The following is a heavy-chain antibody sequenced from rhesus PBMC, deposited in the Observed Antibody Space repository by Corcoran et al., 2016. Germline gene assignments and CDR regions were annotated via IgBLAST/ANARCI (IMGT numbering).Heavy chain of an antibody. V-gene: IGHV4-169*01. CDR3: ARHKGGGVIRFDY. Sequence: QLQLQESGPGLVKPSATLSVTCAVSGGSISSTYWSWLRQPPGKGLEWIGRIYGSGSSTNDNPSLKSRVTLSVDTSKNQLSLKLSSVTAANTAVYYCARHKGGGVIRFDYWGQGVLVTVSS. J-gene: IGHJ4*01. CDR2: IYGSGSST. CDR1: GGSISSTY. D-gene: IGHD3-22*01.